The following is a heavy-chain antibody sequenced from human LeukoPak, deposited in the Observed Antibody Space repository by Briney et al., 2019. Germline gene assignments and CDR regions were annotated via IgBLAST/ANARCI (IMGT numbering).Heavy chain of an antibody. CDR1: GFTFSSYE. CDR3: AREGGGDILTGEGSSRYYFDY. J-gene: IGHJ4*02. V-gene: IGHV3-48*03. CDR2: ISSSGSTI. D-gene: IGHD3-9*01. Sequence: GGSLRLSCAASGFTFSSYEMNWVRQAPGKGLEWVSYISSSGSTIYYADSVKGRFTISRDNAKNSLYLQMNSLRAEDTAVYYCAREGGGDILTGEGSSRYYFDYWGQGTLVTVSS.